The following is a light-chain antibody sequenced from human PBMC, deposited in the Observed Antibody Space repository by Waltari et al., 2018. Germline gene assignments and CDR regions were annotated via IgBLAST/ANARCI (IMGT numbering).Light chain of an antibody. CDR1: QSVSSN. CDR3: QQYNNWPYT. V-gene: IGKV3-15*01. Sequence: EIVMTQSPPTLSVSPGEGVTLSCRTSQSVSSNLAWYQQNPGQAPRLLLYGASTRASGLPARFSGSGSGTEFTLTISSLQSEDLAVYYCQQYNNWPYTFGQGTKLEIK. CDR2: GAS. J-gene: IGKJ2*01.